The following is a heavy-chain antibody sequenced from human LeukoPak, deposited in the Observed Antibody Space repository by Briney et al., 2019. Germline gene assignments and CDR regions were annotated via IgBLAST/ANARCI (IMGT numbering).Heavy chain of an antibody. D-gene: IGHD1-1*01. CDR3: ARAREESTGNYDAFDI. V-gene: IGHV1-2*02. J-gene: IGHJ3*02. CDR1: GYTFTGHH. CDR2: IKPDSGDT. Sequence: SVKVSCKASGYTFTGHHMHWVRQAPGQGLEWMGWIKPDSGDTNYAQRFHGRVTMTRDKSITTAYMELSRVRYDDTAVYYCARAREESTGNYDAFDIWGQGTMVTVSS.